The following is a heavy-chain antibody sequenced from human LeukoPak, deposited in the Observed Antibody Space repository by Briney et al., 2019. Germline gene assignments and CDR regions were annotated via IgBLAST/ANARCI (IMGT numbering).Heavy chain of an antibody. V-gene: IGHV3-7*03. D-gene: IGHD3-16*01. J-gene: IGHJ4*02. CDR3: FGGVAADY. Sequence: GGSLRLSCAASRFSFSHYWMTWVRQAPGKWVEWVANINQDASDKHYADSVKGRFTISRDNAKNSLYLQMNSLRVEDTAVYFCFGGVAADYWGGGTLVTVSS. CDR2: INQDASDK. CDR1: RFSFSHYW.